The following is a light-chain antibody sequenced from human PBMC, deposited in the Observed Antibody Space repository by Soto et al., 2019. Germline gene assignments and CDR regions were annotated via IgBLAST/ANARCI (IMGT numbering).Light chain of an antibody. CDR2: DVT. V-gene: IGLV2-11*01. J-gene: IGLJ1*01. CDR1: SSDVGRYNY. CDR3: CSFAGTYPYV. Sequence: QSVLTQPRSVSGSPGQSVTISCSGTSSDVGRYNYVSWYQQHPGKAPKLMIYDVTNRPSGVPDRFSGSKSGNTASLTISGLQAEDEADYYCCSFAGTYPYVFGTGTKV.